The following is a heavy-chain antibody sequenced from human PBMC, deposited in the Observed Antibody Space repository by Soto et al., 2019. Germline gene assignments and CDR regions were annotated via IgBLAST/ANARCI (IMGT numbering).Heavy chain of an antibody. Sequence: QVQLVESGEGVVQPGRSLRLSCAASGFTFSSYGMHWVRQAPGKGLEWVAVIWYDGSNKYYADSVKGRFTISRDNSKNTLYLQMNSLRAEDTAVYYCARDRRYYGSGSYYRHYYYYYGMDVWGQGTTVTVSS. V-gene: IGHV3-33*01. CDR2: IWYDGSNK. CDR1: GFTFSSYG. CDR3: ARDRRYYGSGSYYRHYYYYYGMDV. D-gene: IGHD3-10*01. J-gene: IGHJ6*02.